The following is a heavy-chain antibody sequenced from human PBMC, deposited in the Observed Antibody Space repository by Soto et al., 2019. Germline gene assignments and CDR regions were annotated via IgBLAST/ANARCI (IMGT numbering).Heavy chain of an antibody. CDR3: AKEADGDPANYYYYGMDV. D-gene: IGHD4-17*01. CDR1: GFTFSSYC. V-gene: IGHV3-30*18. Sequence: GESLKISCAASGFTFSSYCMHWVRQAPGKGLEWVAVISYDGSNKYYADSVKGRFTISRDNSKNTLYLQMNSLRAQDTAVYYCAKEADGDPANYYYYGMDVWGQGTTVTVSS. J-gene: IGHJ6*02. CDR2: ISYDGSNK.